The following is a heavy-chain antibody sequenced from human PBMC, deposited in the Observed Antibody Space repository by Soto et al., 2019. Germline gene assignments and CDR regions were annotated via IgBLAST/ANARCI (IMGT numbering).Heavy chain of an antibody. J-gene: IGHJ3*02. V-gene: IGHV1-69*06. D-gene: IGHD3-22*01. CDR1: EGTFSSYA. Sequence: QVQLVQSGAEVKKPGSSVKVSCKASEGTFSSYAISWVQQAPGQGLEWMGGIIPIFDTANYAQKFQGRVTITADKSTSTVYMELSSLRSEDTAVYYCARDRDRYYDSSGYYQANAFDIWGQGTMVTVSS. CDR3: ARDRDRYYDSSGYYQANAFDI. CDR2: IIPIFDTA.